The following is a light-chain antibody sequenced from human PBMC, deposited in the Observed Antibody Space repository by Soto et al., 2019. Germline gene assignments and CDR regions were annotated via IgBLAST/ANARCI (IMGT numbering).Light chain of an antibody. CDR2: DVS. Sequence: EIVLTQSPGTLSLSPGEGATLSCRASQSVSSSLLAWFQQKPGQAPRLLIHDVSSRATGIPDRFSDSGSGTDFTLSISRLEPEDFAVYYCHQYGSSPLTFGQGTKLEIK. CDR1: QSVSSSL. V-gene: IGKV3-20*01. J-gene: IGKJ2*01. CDR3: HQYGSSPLT.